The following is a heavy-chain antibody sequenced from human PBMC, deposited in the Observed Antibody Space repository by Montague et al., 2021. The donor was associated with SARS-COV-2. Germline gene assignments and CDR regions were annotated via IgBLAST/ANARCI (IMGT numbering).Heavy chain of an antibody. V-gene: IGHV4-39*01. CDR1: GDSIGRDTYY. Sequence: TLSLTCIVSGDSIGRDTYYWGWIRQSPGKGLEWIGSLSSSGSTYYNPSLRSRVTISMDTSKNHFSLKMNSVTATDTAVYFCARHRSVAGWFYFDDWGQGTLVSVSS. CDR2: LSSSGST. D-gene: IGHD6-19*01. CDR3: ARHRSVAGWFYFDD. J-gene: IGHJ4*02.